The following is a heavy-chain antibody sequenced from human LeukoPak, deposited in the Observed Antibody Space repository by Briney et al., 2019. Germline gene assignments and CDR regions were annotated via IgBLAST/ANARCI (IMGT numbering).Heavy chain of an antibody. CDR3: ARAGPIDY. Sequence: GRSLRLSCAASGFIVSSKYMSWVRQAPGNGLEWVSVIYSGGNTYYAASVEGRFTISRDNSKNTVYLQMNNLRVDDTAVYYCARAGPIDYWGQGTLVTVST. V-gene: IGHV3-53*01. CDR2: IYSGGNT. J-gene: IGHJ4*02. CDR1: GFIVSSKY.